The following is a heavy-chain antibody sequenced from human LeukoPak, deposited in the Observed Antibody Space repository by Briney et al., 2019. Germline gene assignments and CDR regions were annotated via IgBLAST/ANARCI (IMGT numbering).Heavy chain of an antibody. D-gene: IGHD3-3*01. CDR3: ARGFWSGYHRFDY. V-gene: IGHV4-34*01. J-gene: IGHJ4*02. Sequence: PSETLSLTCAVYGGSFSGYYWSWIRQPPGKGLEWIGEINHSGSTNYNPSLKGRVTISVDTSKNQFSLKLSSVTAADTAVYYCARGFWSGYHRFDYWGQGTLVTVSS. CDR1: GGSFSGYY. CDR2: INHSGST.